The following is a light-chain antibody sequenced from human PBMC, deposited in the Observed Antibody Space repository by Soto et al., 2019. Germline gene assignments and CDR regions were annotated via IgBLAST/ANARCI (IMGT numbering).Light chain of an antibody. V-gene: IGLV3-21*04. CDR2: CVR. CDR1: NIGSKI. CDR3: QVWDSSRDHVV. Sequence: SYELTQPPSGSVAPGKTASVTFGGNNIGSKIVHWYQQKPRQAPVLVIYCVRARPSGIPERYSDSHSGDTATLNISRVEAGYEADYSCQVWDSSRDHVVVGGGTKLTVL. J-gene: IGLJ2*01.